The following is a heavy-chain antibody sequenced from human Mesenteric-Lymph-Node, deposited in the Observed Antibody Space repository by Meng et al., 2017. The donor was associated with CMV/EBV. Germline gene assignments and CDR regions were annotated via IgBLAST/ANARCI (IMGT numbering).Heavy chain of an antibody. J-gene: IGHJ6*02. CDR3: AKGGVQAHGMDV. D-gene: IGHD1-1*01. CDR1: GFTFDDYA. CDR2: ISWDGGST. Sequence: GESLKISCAASGFTFDDYAMHWVRQAPGKGLEWVSLISWDGGSTYYADSVKGRFTISRDNSKNSLYLQMNSLRAEDTALYYCAKGGVQAHGMDVWGQGTTVTVSS. V-gene: IGHV3-43D*03.